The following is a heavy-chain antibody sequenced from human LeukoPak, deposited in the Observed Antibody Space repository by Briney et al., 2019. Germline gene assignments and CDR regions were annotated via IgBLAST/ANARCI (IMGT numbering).Heavy chain of an antibody. CDR1: GYSISSGYC. V-gene: IGHV4-38-2*01. J-gene: IGHJ4*02. CDR3: ARYYSSGYTYYFDS. D-gene: IGHD3-22*01. CDR2: IYHSGST. Sequence: PSETLSLTCAVSGYSISSGYCWGWIRQPPGKGLEWIGSIYHSGSTYYNPSLKSRVTISVDTSNNQFSLNLRSVTAADTAVYYCARYYSSGYTYYFDSWGQGTLVTVSS.